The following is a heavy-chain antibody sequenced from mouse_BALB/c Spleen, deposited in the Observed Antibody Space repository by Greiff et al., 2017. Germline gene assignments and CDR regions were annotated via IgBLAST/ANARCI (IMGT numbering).Heavy chain of an antibody. CDR3: ARDPPPARGY. V-gene: IGHV5-6-3*01. D-gene: IGHD3-3*01. CDR2: INSNGGST. J-gene: IGHJ3*01. Sequence: EVKLMESGGGLVQPGGSLKLSCAASGFTFSSYGMSWVRQTPDKRLELVATINSNGGSTYYPDSVKGRFTISRDNAKNTLYLQMSSLKSEDTAMYYCARDPPPARGYWGQGTLVTVSA. CDR1: GFTFSSYG.